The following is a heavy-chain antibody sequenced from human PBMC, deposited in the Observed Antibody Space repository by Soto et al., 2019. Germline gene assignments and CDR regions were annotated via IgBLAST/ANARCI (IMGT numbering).Heavy chain of an antibody. Sequence: ASVKVSCKASGYTFTSYGISWVRQAPGQGLEWMGWISAYNGSTNYAQKLQGRVTMTTDTSTSTAYMELRSLRSDDTAVYYCARDALDIVLVPAADYYYYGMDVWGQGTTVTVSS. CDR2: ISAYNGST. CDR1: GYTFTSYG. J-gene: IGHJ6*02. CDR3: ARDALDIVLVPAADYYYYGMDV. V-gene: IGHV1-18*01. D-gene: IGHD2-2*01.